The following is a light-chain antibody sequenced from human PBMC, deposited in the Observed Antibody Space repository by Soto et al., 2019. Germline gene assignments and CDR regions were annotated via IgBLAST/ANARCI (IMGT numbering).Light chain of an antibody. Sequence: QSVLTQPASVSGSPGQSITISCTGTSSDVGSYNLVSWYQRHPGKAPKLMIYEGSKRPSGISNRFSGSKSGNTASLTISGLQAEDEADYFCCSYAGTTTFVVFGGGTKGTVL. CDR3: CSYAGTTTFVV. V-gene: IGLV2-23*03. CDR1: SSDVGSYNL. CDR2: EGS. J-gene: IGLJ3*02.